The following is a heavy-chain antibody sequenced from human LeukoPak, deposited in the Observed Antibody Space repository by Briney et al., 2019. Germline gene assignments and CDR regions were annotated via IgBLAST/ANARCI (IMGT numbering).Heavy chain of an antibody. J-gene: IGHJ4*02. Sequence: GESLKISCQGSGYSFTNYWIAWVRQMPGKGLEWMGIIYPGDSDTRYSPSFQGQVTISADKSISTAYLQWSSLKALDTAMYYCARHGVASGSSSDYWGQGTLVTVSS. CDR2: IYPGDSDT. V-gene: IGHV5-51*01. D-gene: IGHD1-26*01. CDR3: ARHGVASGSSSDY. CDR1: GYSFTNYW.